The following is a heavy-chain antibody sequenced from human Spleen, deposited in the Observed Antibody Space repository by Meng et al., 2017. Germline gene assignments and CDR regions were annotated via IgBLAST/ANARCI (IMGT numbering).Heavy chain of an antibody. CDR1: GGSISSYY. CDR2: IHYRGST. J-gene: IGHJ5*02. Sequence: GSLRLSCTVSGGSISSYYWSWIRQPPGKGLEWIGNIHYRGSTYSNPSLKSRVTISVDTSKNQFSLLLNSVTAADTAVYFCARAGWLQPYPSWGQGTLVTVSS. CDR3: ARAGWLQPYPS. D-gene: IGHD5-24*01. V-gene: IGHV4-59*12.